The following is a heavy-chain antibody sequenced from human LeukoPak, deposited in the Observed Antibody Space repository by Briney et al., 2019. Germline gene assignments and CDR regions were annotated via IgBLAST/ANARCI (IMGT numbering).Heavy chain of an antibody. Sequence: ASVKVSCKASGYTFTGYYMHWVRQAPGQGLEWMGWISAYNGNTNYAQKLQGRVTMTTDTSTSTAYMELRSLRSDDTAVYYCAITYGKWELRLGWGQGTLVTVSS. CDR3: AITYGKWELRLG. D-gene: IGHD1-26*01. J-gene: IGHJ4*02. V-gene: IGHV1-18*04. CDR2: ISAYNGNT. CDR1: GYTFTGYY.